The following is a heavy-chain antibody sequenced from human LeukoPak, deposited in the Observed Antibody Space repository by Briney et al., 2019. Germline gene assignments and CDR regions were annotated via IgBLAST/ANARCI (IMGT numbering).Heavy chain of an antibody. J-gene: IGHJ4*02. V-gene: IGHV3-48*03. CDR2: ISSSGSTI. D-gene: IGHD2-15*01. Sequence: PGGSLRLSCAASGFTFSSYEMNWVRQAPGKGLEWVSYISSSGSTIYYADSVKGRFTISRDNAKNSLYLQMNSLRAEDTAVYYCARSIQEGVGYCSGGSCYYGDYFDYWGQGTLVTVSS. CDR1: GFTFSSYE. CDR3: ARSIQEGVGYCSGGSCYYGDYFDY.